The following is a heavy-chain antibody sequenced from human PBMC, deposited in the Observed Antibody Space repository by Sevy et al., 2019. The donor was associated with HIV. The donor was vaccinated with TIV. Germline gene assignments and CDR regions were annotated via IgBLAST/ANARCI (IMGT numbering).Heavy chain of an antibody. J-gene: IGHJ6*02. Sequence: GGSLRLSCAASGFTFSNYNINWVRQSPGKGLEWVSFISTSSGYIYYADSVKGRFTISGDNAKNSLYLQMNSLRAEDTAVYYCARDKTILEGRYGMDVWGQGTTVTVSS. CDR1: GFTFSNYN. CDR2: ISTSSGYI. CDR3: ARDKTILEGRYGMDV. D-gene: IGHD3-3*01. V-gene: IGHV3-21*06.